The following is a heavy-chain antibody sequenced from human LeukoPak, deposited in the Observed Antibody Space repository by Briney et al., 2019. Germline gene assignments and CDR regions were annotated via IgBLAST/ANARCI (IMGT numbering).Heavy chain of an antibody. V-gene: IGHV4-4*07. Sequence: PSETLSLTCTVSSGSINSYYWSWIRQPAGKGLEWVGRIYSSGTTNYNPSLKSRVTMSIDTSKNQFSLKLTSVTAADTAVYYCARGPYCGGDCYFDYWGQGTPVTVSS. CDR2: IYSSGTT. CDR1: SGSINSYY. J-gene: IGHJ4*02. D-gene: IGHD2-21*02. CDR3: ARGPYCGGDCYFDY.